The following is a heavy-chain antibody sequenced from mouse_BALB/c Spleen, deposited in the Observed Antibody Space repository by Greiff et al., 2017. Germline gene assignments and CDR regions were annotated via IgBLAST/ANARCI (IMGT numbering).Heavy chain of an antibody. V-gene: IGHV5-17*02. J-gene: IGHJ4*01. D-gene: IGHD1-2*01. CDR3: AREGLLRPRYYYAMDY. CDR1: GFTFSSFG. CDR2: ISSGSSTI. Sequence: EVMLVESGGGLVQPGGSRKLSCAASGFTFSSFGMHWVRQAPEKGLEWVAYISSGSSTIYYADTVKGRFTISRDNPKNTLFLQMTSLRSEDTAMYYCAREGLLRPRYYYAMDYWGQGTSVTVSS.